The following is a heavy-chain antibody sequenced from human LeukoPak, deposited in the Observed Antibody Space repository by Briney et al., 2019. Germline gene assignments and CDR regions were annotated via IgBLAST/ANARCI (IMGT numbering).Heavy chain of an antibody. CDR1: GGSISSGGYS. J-gene: IGHJ5*02. CDR2: IYHSGST. Sequence: PSETLSLTCAVSGGSISSGGYSWSWIGQPPGKGLEWIGYIYHSGSTYYNPSLKSRVTISVDRSKNQFSLKLSSVTAADTAVYYCARMIAAAGTRWFDPWGQGTLVTVSS. V-gene: IGHV4-30-2*01. CDR3: ARMIAAAGTRWFDP. D-gene: IGHD6-13*01.